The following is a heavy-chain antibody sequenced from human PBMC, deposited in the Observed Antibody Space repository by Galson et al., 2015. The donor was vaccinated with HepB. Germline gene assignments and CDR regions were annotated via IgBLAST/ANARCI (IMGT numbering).Heavy chain of an antibody. Sequence: PALVKPTQTLTLTCTFSGFSVSTRGVGVGWIRQPPGKALEWLALIYWDDDKRYSPSLKSRLTITKDTSKNQVVLTMTNMDPVDTATYYCAHRRREANYDLYYFDYWGQGTLVTVSS. CDR1: GFSVSTRGVG. J-gene: IGHJ4*02. V-gene: IGHV2-5*02. D-gene: IGHD3-3*01. CDR2: IYWDDDK. CDR3: AHRRREANYDLYYFDY.